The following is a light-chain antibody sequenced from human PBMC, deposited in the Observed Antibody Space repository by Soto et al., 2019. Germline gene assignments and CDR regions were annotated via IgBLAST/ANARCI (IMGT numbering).Light chain of an antibody. Sequence: DVVTTPTPHSLSVAPGLPASISSKSRQSLLHITGETFLFWYLQKPGQSPQLLIYEVSTRVSGVPDRFSGSGSGTDFTLEISRVETDDVGIYYCMQSTQLPPTFGQGTRLEI. V-gene: IGKV2D-29*02. CDR1: QSLLHITGETF. J-gene: IGKJ5*01. CDR3: MQSTQLPPT. CDR2: EVS.